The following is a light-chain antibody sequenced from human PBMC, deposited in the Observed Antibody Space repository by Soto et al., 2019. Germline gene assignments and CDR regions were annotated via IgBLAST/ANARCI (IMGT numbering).Light chain of an antibody. Sequence: QSALTQPASVSGSPGQSITISCTGTSSDVGGYNYVSWFQHHPGKAPKLMIYEVSYRPSGVSNRFSGSKSGNTASLSISGLQTEDEADYYCISYTSSSTLVFGGGTKVTVL. V-gene: IGLV2-14*01. CDR1: SSDVGGYNY. CDR2: EVS. CDR3: ISYTSSSTLV. J-gene: IGLJ2*01.